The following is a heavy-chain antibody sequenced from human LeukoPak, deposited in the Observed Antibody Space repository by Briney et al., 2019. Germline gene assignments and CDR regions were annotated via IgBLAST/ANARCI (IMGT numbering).Heavy chain of an antibody. V-gene: IGHV3-7*03. J-gene: IGHJ6*02. CDR1: GFTFTYA. CDR2: INHNGNVN. D-gene: IGHD3-16*01. Sequence: GGSLRLSCAASGFTFTYAMSWVRQAPGKGLEWVASINHNGNVNYYVDSVKGRFTISRDNAKNSLYLQMSNLRAEDTAVYFCARGGGLDVWGQGATVTVSS. CDR3: ARGGGLDV.